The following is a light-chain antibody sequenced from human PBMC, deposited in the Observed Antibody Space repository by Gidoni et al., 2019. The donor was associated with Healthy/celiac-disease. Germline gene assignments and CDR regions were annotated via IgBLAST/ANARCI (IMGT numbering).Light chain of an antibody. V-gene: IGLV1-40*01. Sequence: QSVLTQPPSVSGAPGQRVPISCTGSSSNIGAGYDVHWSQQLPGTAPILLIYGHSNRPSGVPSLFSGSKSCTSASLAITVLQAEDEADYYCQSYDSSLSGSVFGGGTKLTVL. CDR2: GHS. CDR1: SSNIGAGYD. CDR3: QSYDSSLSGSV. J-gene: IGLJ3*02.